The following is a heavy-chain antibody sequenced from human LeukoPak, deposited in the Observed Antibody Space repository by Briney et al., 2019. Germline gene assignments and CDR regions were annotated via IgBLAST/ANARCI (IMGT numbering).Heavy chain of an antibody. D-gene: IGHD3-16*01. CDR2: IIPYLNIP. CDR1: GGTFSSFV. Sequence: AAVKVSYKPSGGTFSSFVITWVRQAPGQGLEWMGKIIPYLNIPDYAQRFQGRVTITADKSTSTAYMEVSGLRSEDTAIYYCARGGYYEVDALDGCGQGTTVTVSS. V-gene: IGHV1-69*04. J-gene: IGHJ6*02. CDR3: ARGGYYEVDALDG.